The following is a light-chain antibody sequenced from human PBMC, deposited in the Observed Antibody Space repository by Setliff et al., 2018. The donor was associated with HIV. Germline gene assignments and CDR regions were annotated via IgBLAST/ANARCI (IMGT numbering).Light chain of an antibody. Sequence: DIVMTQSPDSLAVSLGERATLNCKSSQSILYNSNNKNYLAWYQQRPGQSPRLLIYWASTREIGVPDRFSGSGSGTDFTLTISSLQAEDVAVYFCQQYYTTPLTFGQGTKVDI. V-gene: IGKV4-1*01. CDR3: QQYYTTPLT. CDR2: WAS. CDR1: QSILYNSNNKNY. J-gene: IGKJ1*01.